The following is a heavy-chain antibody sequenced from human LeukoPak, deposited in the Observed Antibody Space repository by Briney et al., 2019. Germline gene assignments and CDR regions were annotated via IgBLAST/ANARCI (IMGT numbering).Heavy chain of an antibody. CDR2: ISSDGSST. CDR3: ARDTGGLPY. CDR1: GFTFDDYT. V-gene: IGHV3-74*01. Sequence: GGSLRLSCAASGFTFDDYTMHWVRQAPGKGLEWVSLISSDGSSTSYADSVKGRFTISRDNAKNTLYLQMNSLRAEDTAMYYCARDTGGLPYWGQGALVTVSS. D-gene: IGHD2-8*02. J-gene: IGHJ4*02.